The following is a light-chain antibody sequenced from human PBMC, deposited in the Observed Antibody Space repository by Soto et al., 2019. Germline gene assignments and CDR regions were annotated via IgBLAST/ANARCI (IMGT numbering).Light chain of an antibody. J-gene: IGKJ4*01. V-gene: IGKV3-20*01. CDR2: GAS. CDR3: HQYTGSPHT. CDR1: QSVRNNY. Sequence: EIVLTQSPGTLSLSPGERATLSCRASQSVRNNYLAWYQQKPGQAPRLLIYGASTRATGIPDRFSGSVSGTDFTLTISRLQPEDFAVYYCHQYTGSPHTFGGGTKVE.